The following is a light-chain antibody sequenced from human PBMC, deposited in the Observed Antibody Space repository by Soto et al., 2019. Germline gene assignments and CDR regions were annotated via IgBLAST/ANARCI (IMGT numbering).Light chain of an antibody. CDR1: QSISSY. CDR2: AAS. CDR3: QQTYSIPVT. Sequence: DIQMTQSPSSLSASVGDRVTITCRASQSISSYLNWYQQKPGKAPEVLIYAASNLQSGVPSRFSGSGSGTDFSLTISSLQPEDFATYYCQQTYSIPVTFGGGTKVEIK. J-gene: IGKJ4*01. V-gene: IGKV1-39*01.